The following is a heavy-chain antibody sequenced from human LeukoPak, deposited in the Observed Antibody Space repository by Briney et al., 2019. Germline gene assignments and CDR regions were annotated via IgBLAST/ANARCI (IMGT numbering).Heavy chain of an antibody. CDR2: ISSSSSYI. D-gene: IGHD3-22*01. CDR3: ARDYYGGNWFDY. Sequence: KPGGSLRLSCAASGFTFGSYSMNWVRPAPGKGLEWVSSISSSSSYIYYADSVTGRFTISTRHAKNPLYLQMNSLRAEETAVYYCARDYYGGNWFDYWGQGTLVTVSS. CDR1: GFTFGSYS. J-gene: IGHJ5*01. V-gene: IGHV3-21*01.